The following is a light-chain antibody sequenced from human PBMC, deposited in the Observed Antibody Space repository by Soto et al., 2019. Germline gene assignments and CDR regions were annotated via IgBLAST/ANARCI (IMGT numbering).Light chain of an antibody. J-gene: IGKJ1*01. CDR2: AAS. Sequence: DIQMTQSPSSLSASVGDRVTIAFRASQGITNYLAWYQQKPGTVPKLLIYAASTLQSGVPSRFSGNGSGTDFTLTISSLQPEDFAIYYCQKYDSAPWTFGQGTKADI. CDR1: QGITNY. CDR3: QKYDSAPWT. V-gene: IGKV1-27*01.